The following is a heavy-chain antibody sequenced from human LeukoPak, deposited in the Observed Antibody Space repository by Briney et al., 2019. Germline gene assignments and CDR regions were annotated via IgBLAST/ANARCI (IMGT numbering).Heavy chain of an antibody. CDR3: AREDMYYYDSSGFRAFDI. J-gene: IGHJ3*02. Sequence: SETLSLTCTVSGGSISNYYWSWIRQAPGKGLEWIAYIYYSGSTNCNPSLKSRVTISVDTSKNQFSLKLSSVTAADTAVYYCAREDMYYYDSSGFRAFDIWGQGTMVTVSS. D-gene: IGHD3-22*01. CDR2: IYYSGST. V-gene: IGHV4-59*12. CDR1: GGSISNYY.